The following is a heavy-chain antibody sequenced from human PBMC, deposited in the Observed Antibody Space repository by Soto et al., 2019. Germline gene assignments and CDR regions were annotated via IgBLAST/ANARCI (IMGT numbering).Heavy chain of an antibody. Sequence: PGGSLRLSCAASGFTFISYAMSWGRQAPGKGLEWVSAISGSGGSTYYADSVKGRFTISRDSSKNTLYLQMNSLRAEDTAVYYCAKDNWGEVATRLDAFDIWGQGTMVTVSS. CDR3: AKDNWGEVATRLDAFDI. V-gene: IGHV3-23*01. J-gene: IGHJ3*02. CDR2: ISGSGGST. D-gene: IGHD5-12*01. CDR1: GFTFISYA.